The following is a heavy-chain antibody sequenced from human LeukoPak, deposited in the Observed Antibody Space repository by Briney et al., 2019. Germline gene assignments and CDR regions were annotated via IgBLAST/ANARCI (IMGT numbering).Heavy chain of an antibody. D-gene: IGHD6-13*01. Sequence: SETLSLTCTVSGGSIRSYYWNWIRQPPGKGLEWIGYIYYSGSTNYNPSLKSRVTISVDTSKNQFSLKLSSVTAADTAVYYCARAYSSSWYFNWFDPWGQGTLVTVSS. CDR3: ARAYSSSWYFNWFDP. CDR1: GGSIRSYY. CDR2: IYYSGST. J-gene: IGHJ5*02. V-gene: IGHV4-59*08.